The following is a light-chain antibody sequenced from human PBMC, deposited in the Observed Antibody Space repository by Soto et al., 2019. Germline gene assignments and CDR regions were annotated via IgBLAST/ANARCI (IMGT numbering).Light chain of an antibody. CDR3: QQYYSASRM. CDR1: QSVLSSSNNKNY. CDR2: WAS. V-gene: IGKV4-1*01. J-gene: IGKJ1*01. Sequence: DIVMTQSPDSLAVSLGERATINCKSSQSVLSSSNNKNYLAWYQQKPGQPPVLLISWASTRESGVPDRFSGSGSGTDFTLTISSLQAEDVAVYYCQQYYSASRMFGQGTKVEIK.